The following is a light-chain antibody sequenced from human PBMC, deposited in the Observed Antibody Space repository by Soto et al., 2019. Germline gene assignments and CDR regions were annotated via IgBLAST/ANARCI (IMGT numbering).Light chain of an antibody. CDR2: GAS. V-gene: IGKV3-20*01. CDR3: HQYESSAPSST. Sequence: EIVLTQSPGTLSLSPGERATLSCRASQSLTSSYLAWYQQKPGQAPRLLIYGASRRATGIPDRFSGSGSGTDFTLTISRLEPEDFVVYYCHQYESSAPSSTFGQGTKLEIK. J-gene: IGKJ2*01. CDR1: QSLTSSY.